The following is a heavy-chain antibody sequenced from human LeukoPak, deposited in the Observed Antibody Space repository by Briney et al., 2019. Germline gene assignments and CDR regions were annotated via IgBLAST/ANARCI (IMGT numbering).Heavy chain of an antibody. D-gene: IGHD5-12*01. CDR3: ARGGYTGYNFARPSDY. CDR1: GFTFSNYW. Sequence: GGFLRLSCAASGFTFSNYWMNWVRQTPGKGLEWVANIKQDGSTKYYLDSVRGRFTISRDNAKNSLYLQMNSLRAEDTAVYYCARGGYTGYNFARPSDYWGQGTLVTVSS. CDR2: IKQDGSTK. J-gene: IGHJ4*02. V-gene: IGHV3-7*04.